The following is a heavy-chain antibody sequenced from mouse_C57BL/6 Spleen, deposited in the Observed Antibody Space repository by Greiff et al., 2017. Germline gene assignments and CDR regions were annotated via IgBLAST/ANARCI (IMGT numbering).Heavy chain of an antibody. CDR1: GFSLTSYG. D-gene: IGHD2-2*01. Sequence: VQLQESGPGLVQPSQSLSITCTVSGFSLTSYGVHWVRQSPGKGLEWLGVIWSGGSTDYNAAFISRLSISKDNSKSQVFFKMNSLQADDTAIYYCARYYGYDVDYAMDYWGQGTSVTVSS. CDR3: ARYYGYDVDYAMDY. J-gene: IGHJ4*01. V-gene: IGHV2-2*01. CDR2: IWSGGST.